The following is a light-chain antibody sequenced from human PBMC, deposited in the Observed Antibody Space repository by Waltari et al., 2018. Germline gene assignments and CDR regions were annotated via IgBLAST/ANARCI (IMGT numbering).Light chain of an antibody. CDR3: CSYAGSSSFVV. J-gene: IGLJ2*01. CDR2: DVS. CDR1: SSDVGGYNY. V-gene: IGLV2-23*02. Sequence: QSALTQPASVSGSPGQSITISCTGTSSDVGGYNYVSWSQQHPGKAPILMIYDVSKRPSGGSNRFSGSKSGNTASLTISGLQAEDEADYYCCSYAGSSSFVVFGGGTKLTVL.